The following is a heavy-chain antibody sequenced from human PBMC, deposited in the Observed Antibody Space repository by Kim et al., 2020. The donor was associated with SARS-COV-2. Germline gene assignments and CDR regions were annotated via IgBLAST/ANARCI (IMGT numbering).Heavy chain of an antibody. J-gene: IGHJ5*02. CDR3: ARLSELPSPAYYDSSGYEWFDP. CDR1: GGSISSYY. Sequence: SETLSLTCSVSGGSISSYYWSWIRQPPWKGLEWIGYIYYSGSTNYNPSLKSRVTISVDTSKNQFSLKLSSVTAADTAVYYCARLSELPSPAYYDSSGYEWFDPWGQGTLVTVSS. V-gene: IGHV4-59*08. D-gene: IGHD3-22*01. CDR2: IYYSGST.